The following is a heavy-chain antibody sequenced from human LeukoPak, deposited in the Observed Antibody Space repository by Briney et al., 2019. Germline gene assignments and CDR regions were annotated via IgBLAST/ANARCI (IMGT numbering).Heavy chain of an antibody. V-gene: IGHV3-15*01. CDR3: TTDYNWNDACGY. CDR1: GFSFSNDW. J-gene: IGHJ4*02. D-gene: IGHD1-1*01. CDR2: NKNKTDGGTT. Sequence: GGSLRLSCAASGFSFSNDWMSWVRQAPGKGLEWVGRNKNKTDGGTTDYAAPVKGRFTISRDDSKNTLYLQMNFLKSEDTAVYFGTTDYNWNDACGYWGQGTLVTVSS.